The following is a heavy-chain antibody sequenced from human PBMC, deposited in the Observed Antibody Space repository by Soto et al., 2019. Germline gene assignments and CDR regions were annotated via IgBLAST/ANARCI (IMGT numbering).Heavy chain of an antibody. D-gene: IGHD3-10*01. J-gene: IGHJ6*03. Sequence: PSETLSLTCTVSGGSISSSSYYWGWIRQPPGKGLEWIGSIYYSGSSYYNPSLKSRVTISVDTSKNQFSLKLSSVTAADTAVYYRARQPGDGSGRYYYYYMDVWGKGTTVTVS. CDR2: IYYSGSS. V-gene: IGHV4-39*01. CDR1: GGSISSSSYY. CDR3: ARQPGDGSGRYYYYYMDV.